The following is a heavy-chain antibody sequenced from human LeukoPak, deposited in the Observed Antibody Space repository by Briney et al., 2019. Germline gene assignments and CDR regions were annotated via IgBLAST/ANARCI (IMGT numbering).Heavy chain of an antibody. CDR3: ARDRPYGGLNGFDH. D-gene: IGHD4/OR15-4a*01. Sequence: PGGSLRLSCAASGFAVSNDYMSWVRQAPGKGLEWVSIIYTDGNTYYADSVKGRFTIYRDNSKNTLNLQMNSLRAEDTAVYYCARDRPYGGLNGFDHWGQGTLVTVSS. J-gene: IGHJ4*02. CDR1: GFAVSNDY. CDR2: IYTDGNT. V-gene: IGHV3-53*01.